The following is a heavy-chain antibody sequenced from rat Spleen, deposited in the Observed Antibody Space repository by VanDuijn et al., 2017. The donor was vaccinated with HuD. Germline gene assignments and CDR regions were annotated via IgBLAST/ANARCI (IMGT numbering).Heavy chain of an antibody. J-gene: IGHJ1*01. V-gene: IGHV5-7*01. CDR2: ISYDGSSN. Sequence: EVQLVESGGGLVQPGRSLKLSCAASGFTFSDYNMAWVRQAPKKGLEWVATISYDGSSNYYRDSVKGRFTISRDNAKSTLYLQRDSLRSEDTATYYCARDSGYWYFDFWGPGTMVTVSS. CDR3: ARDSGYWYFDF. CDR1: GFTFSDYN. D-gene: IGHD4-3*01.